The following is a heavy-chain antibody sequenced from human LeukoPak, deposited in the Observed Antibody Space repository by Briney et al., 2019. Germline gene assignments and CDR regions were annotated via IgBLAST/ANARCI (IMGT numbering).Heavy chain of an antibody. Sequence: SETLSLTCTVSGASISGSGYYWGWIRQPPGKGLEWIGSIYHSGSTNYNPSLKSRVTISVDTSKNQFSLKLSSVTAADTAVYYCARGQIWVAWGQGTLVTVSS. J-gene: IGHJ5*02. V-gene: IGHV4-39*07. CDR3: ARGQIWVA. D-gene: IGHD3-16*01. CDR1: GASISGSGYY. CDR2: IYHSGST.